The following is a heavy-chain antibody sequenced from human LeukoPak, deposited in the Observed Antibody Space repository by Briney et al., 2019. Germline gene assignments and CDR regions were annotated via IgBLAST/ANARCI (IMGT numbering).Heavy chain of an antibody. CDR2: IIPIFGTA. J-gene: IGHJ4*02. Sequence: ASVNVSCKASGGTFSSYAISWVRQAPGQGLEWMGGIIPIFGTANYAQKFQGRVTITTDESTSTAYMELSSLRSEDTAVYYCARARDSSGYYMSPFDYWGQGTLVTVAS. CDR3: ARARDSSGYYMSPFDY. CDR1: GGTFSSYA. D-gene: IGHD3-22*01. V-gene: IGHV1-69*05.